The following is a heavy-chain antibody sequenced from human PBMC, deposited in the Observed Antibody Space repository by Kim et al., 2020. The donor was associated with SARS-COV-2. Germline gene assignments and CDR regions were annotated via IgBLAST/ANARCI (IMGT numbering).Heavy chain of an antibody. Sequence: SETLSLTCSVSGDSVTSYYWSWIRQPPGKGLEWIGYVFNAGSTKYSPSLKSRVSISADTSKNQFSLRLSSVTSADTAVYYCARGNYATSFDYWGQEPWSPSPQ. V-gene: IGHV4-59*02. CDR2: VFNAGST. D-gene: IGHD1-7*01. CDR1: GDSVTSYY. J-gene: IGHJ4*01. CDR3: ARGNYATSFDY.